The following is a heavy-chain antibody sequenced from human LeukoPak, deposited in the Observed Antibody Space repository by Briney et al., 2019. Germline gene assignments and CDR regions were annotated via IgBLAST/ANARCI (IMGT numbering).Heavy chain of an antibody. Sequence: ASVKVPCKASGYTFTSYGISWVRQAPGQGLEWMGWISAYNGNTNYAQKLQGRVTMTTDTSTSTAYMELRSLRSDDTAVYYCARVEDFWSGYSGGFDPWGQGTLVTVSS. CDR2: ISAYNGNT. D-gene: IGHD3-3*01. V-gene: IGHV1-18*01. CDR3: ARVEDFWSGYSGGFDP. J-gene: IGHJ5*02. CDR1: GYTFTSYG.